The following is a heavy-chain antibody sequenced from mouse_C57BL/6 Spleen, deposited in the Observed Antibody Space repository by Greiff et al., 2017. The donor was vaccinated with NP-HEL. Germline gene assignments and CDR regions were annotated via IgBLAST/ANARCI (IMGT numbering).Heavy chain of an antibody. CDR2: INPNNGGT. V-gene: IGHV1-18*01. CDR1: GYTFTDYN. Sequence: EVKLVESGPELVKPGASVKIPCKASGYTFTDYNMDWVKQSHGKSLEWIGDINPNNGGTIYNQKFKGKATLTVDKSSSTAYMELRSLTSEDTAVYYCARTWLPLYAMDYWGQGTSVTVSS. CDR3: ARTWLPLYAMDY. D-gene: IGHD2-2*01. J-gene: IGHJ4*01.